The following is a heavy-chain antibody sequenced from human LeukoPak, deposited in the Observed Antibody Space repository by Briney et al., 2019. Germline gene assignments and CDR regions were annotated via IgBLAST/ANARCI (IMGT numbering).Heavy chain of an antibody. CDR1: GYTFTGYY. CDR3: ARGTKFSTFDIVVVPFDY. D-gene: IGHD2-2*01. J-gene: IGHJ4*02. CDR2: INPNSGGT. V-gene: IGHV1-2*02. Sequence: ASVKVSCKASGYTFTGYYIHWVRQAPGQGLEWMGWINPNSGGTNCAQKFQGRVTMTRDTSISTAYTELSRLRSDDTAVYYCARGTKFSTFDIVVVPFDYWGQGTLVTVSS.